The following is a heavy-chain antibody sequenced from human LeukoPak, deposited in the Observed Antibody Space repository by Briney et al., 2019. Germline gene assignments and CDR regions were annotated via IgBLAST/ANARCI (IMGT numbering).Heavy chain of an antibody. V-gene: IGHV1-18*01. CDR2: IGAHNANT. D-gene: IGHD1-26*01. Sequence: GASVKVSCKASGYTFSSYGISWVRQAPGQGLEWMGWIGAHNANTNYAQKVQGRVTMTTDTSTTTAYMELRSLTSDDTAVYYCARDHVASGGYSSGERVNWGQGTLVTVSS. J-gene: IGHJ4*02. CDR3: ARDHVASGGYSSGERVN. CDR1: GYTFSSYG.